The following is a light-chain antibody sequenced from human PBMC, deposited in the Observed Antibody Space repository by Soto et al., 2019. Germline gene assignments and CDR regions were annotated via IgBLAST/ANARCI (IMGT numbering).Light chain of an antibody. V-gene: IGLV2-14*01. J-gene: IGLJ2*01. CDR2: DVS. Sequence: QSALTQPASVSGSPGQSITISCTGTSSDIGGYNYVSWYQQHPGKAPKLMIYDVSSRPSGVSNRFSGSKSGNTASLTISGLQAEDEADYYCSAYTSSRTVVLGGGTKLTVL. CDR3: SAYTSSRTVV. CDR1: SSDIGGYNY.